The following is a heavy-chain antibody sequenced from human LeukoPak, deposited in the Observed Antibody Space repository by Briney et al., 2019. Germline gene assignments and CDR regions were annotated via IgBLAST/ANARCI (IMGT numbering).Heavy chain of an antibody. V-gene: IGHV5-51*01. CDR3: ARRAGGSGWYGGDFDY. Sequence: GESLKISCKGSGYSFTSYWIGWVCQMPGKGLEWMGIIYPGDSDTRYSPSFQGQVTISADKSISTAYLQWSSLKASDTAMYYCARRAGGSGWYGGDFDYWGQGTLVTVSS. CDR2: IYPGDSDT. CDR1: GYSFTSYW. J-gene: IGHJ4*02. D-gene: IGHD6-19*01.